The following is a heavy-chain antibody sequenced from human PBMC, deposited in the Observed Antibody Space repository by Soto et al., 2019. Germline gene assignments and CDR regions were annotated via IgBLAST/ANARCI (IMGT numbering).Heavy chain of an antibody. CDR2: INAGNGNT. J-gene: IGHJ3*02. D-gene: IGHD1-26*01. CDR3: ARESNLSGSYPSLSFDI. V-gene: IGHV1-3*01. Sequence: GPSVKVSCKASGYTFTSYAMHWVRQAPGQRLEWMGWINAGNGNTKYSQKFQGRVTMTTDTSTSTAYMELRSLRSDDTAVYYCARESNLSGSYPSLSFDIWGQGTMVTVSS. CDR1: GYTFTSYA.